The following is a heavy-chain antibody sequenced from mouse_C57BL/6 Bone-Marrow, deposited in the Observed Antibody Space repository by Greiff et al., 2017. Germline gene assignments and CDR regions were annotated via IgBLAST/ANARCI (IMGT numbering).Heavy chain of an antibody. Sequence: EVKLVESGGGLVQPGGSLKLSCAASGFTFSDYYMYWVRQTPEKRLEWVADISNGGGSTYYPDTVKGRFTISRDNAKNTLYLQMSRLKSEDTAMYYCARQGIVTTKFAYGGQGTLVTVSA. V-gene: IGHV5-12*01. CDR1: GFTFSDYY. CDR3: ARQGIVTTKFAY. J-gene: IGHJ3*01. CDR2: ISNGGGST. D-gene: IGHD2-5*01.